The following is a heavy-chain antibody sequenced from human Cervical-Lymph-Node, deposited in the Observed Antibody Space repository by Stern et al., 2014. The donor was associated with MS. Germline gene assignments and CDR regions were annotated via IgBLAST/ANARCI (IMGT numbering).Heavy chain of an antibody. CDR3: ATLANRIQVIGTTEFYFDD. Sequence: QVQLQESGPGLVKPSETLSLTCTVSGYSISSGYYWGWIRQPPGKGLEWIGSIYHSGVTNYNPSLKSRVTISVDTSKNQFSLKMTSVTAADTAVYFCATLANRIQVIGTTEFYFDDWGQGTLVSVST. CDR2: IYHSGVT. V-gene: IGHV4-38-2*02. D-gene: IGHD1-7*01. CDR1: GYSISSGYY. J-gene: IGHJ4*02.